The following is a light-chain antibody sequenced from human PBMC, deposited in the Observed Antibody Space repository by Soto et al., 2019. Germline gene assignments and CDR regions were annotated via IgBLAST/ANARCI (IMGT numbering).Light chain of an antibody. CDR3: KQYNSRRT. CDR1: QSISSW. V-gene: IGKV1-5*03. J-gene: IGKJ1*01. CDR2: KAS. Sequence: DIQMTHSPSTLSASVLYIVTITFRASQSISSWLAWHQQKPGKAPKLLISKASSLESGVPSRFSGSGSGTEFTLTISSLQPDDFATYYCKQYNSRRTFGQGTKVDIK.